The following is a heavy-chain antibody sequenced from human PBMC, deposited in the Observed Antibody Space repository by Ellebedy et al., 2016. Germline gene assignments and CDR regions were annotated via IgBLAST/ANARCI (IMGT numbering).Heavy chain of an antibody. V-gene: IGHV4-59*02. CDR2: VFHTGTT. CDR3: AKWNGGWYAFEV. D-gene: IGHD6-19*01. J-gene: IGHJ3*01. Sequence: SQTLSLTCDVSGGSVTTDYWNWIRRPPGKGLEWIGYVFHTGTTNYNPSLKSRVTMSVDTSKSQFSLRLTSVTAADTAVYYCAKWNGGWYAFEVWGQGTMVTVSS. CDR1: GGSVTTDY.